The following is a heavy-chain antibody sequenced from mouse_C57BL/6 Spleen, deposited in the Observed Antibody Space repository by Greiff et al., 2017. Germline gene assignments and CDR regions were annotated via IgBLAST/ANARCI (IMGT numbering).Heavy chain of an antibody. J-gene: IGHJ1*03. D-gene: IGHD1-2*01. V-gene: IGHV5-4*01. CDR1: GFTFSSYA. CDR3: AREDYYGRHWYFDV. Sequence: EVQVVESGGGLVKPGGSLKLSCAASGFTFSSYAMSWVRQTPEKRLEWVATISDGGSYTYYPDNVKGRFTISRDNAKNNLYLQMSHLKSEDTAMYYCAREDYYGRHWYFDVWGTGTTVTVSS. CDR2: ISDGGSYT.